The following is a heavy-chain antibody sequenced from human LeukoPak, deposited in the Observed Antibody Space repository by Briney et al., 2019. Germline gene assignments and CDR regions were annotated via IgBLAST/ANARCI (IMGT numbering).Heavy chain of an antibody. Sequence: SETLSLTCAVYGGSFSGYYWSWIRQPPGKGLEWIGEINHSGSTNYNPSLKSRVTISVDTSKNQFSLKLSSVTAADTAVYYCARLGDIVVVPAAMDWGQGTLVTVSS. V-gene: IGHV4-34*01. J-gene: IGHJ4*02. CDR1: GGSFSGYY. CDR2: INHSGST. CDR3: ARLGDIVVVPAAMD. D-gene: IGHD2-2*01.